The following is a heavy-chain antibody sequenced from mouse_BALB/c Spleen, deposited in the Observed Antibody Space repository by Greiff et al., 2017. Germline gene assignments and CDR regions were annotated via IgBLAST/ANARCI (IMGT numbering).Heavy chain of an antibody. Sequence: VQLQQSGAELVKPGASVKLSCKASGYTFTEYIIHWVKQRSGQGLEWIGWFYPGSGSIKYNEKFKDKATLTADKSSSTVYMELSRLTSEDSAVYFCERHVYDGYYEGYAMDYWGQGTTLTVSS. CDR2: FYPGSGSI. D-gene: IGHD2-3*01. J-gene: IGHJ2*01. V-gene: IGHV1-62-2*01. CDR3: ERHVYDGYYEGYAMDY. CDR1: GYTFTEYI.